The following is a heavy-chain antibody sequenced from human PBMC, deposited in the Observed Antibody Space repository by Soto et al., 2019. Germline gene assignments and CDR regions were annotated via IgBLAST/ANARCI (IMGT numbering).Heavy chain of an antibody. J-gene: IGHJ4*02. D-gene: IGHD6-13*01. CDR3: AKVKGIAAAGNPFYFDY. CDR1: GFTFSSYA. Sequence: WGSLRLSCAASGFTFSSYAMSWVRQAPGKGLEWVSAISGSGGSTYYADSVKGRFTISRDNSKNTLYLQMNSLRAEDTAVYYCAKVKGIAAAGNPFYFDYWGQGTLVTVSS. CDR2: ISGSGGST. V-gene: IGHV3-23*01.